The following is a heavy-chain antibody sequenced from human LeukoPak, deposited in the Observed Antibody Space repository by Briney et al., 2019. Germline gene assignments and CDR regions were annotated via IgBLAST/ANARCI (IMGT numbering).Heavy chain of an antibody. CDR3: AAGVIHGGGNWFDP. CDR2: INPTSRGT. J-gene: IGHJ5*02. CDR1: GYTFTGYY. D-gene: IGHD3-16*02. V-gene: IGHV1-2*06. Sequence: ASVKLSFKTSGYTFTGYYMHWLRQAPRHGLEWMGRINPTSRGTYYARNFHGRVTITRDASTSTSYIELTILTSDATAVDYCAAGVIHGGGNWFDPWGQGTLVTVCS.